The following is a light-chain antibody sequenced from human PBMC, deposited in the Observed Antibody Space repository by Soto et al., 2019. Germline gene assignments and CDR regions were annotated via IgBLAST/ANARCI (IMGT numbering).Light chain of an antibody. J-gene: IGLJ2*01. V-gene: IGLV1-40*01. CDR1: SSNIGTPYD. CDR2: GNT. CDR3: QSYDRSLSSVV. Sequence: QSVLTQPPSVSGAPGQRVTISCTGSSSNIGTPYDVHWYQQLPGRAPKLLIHGNTNRPSGVPDRFSGSKSGTSAALAITGLQPEDEAAYYCQSYDRSLSSVVFGGGTKVTVL.